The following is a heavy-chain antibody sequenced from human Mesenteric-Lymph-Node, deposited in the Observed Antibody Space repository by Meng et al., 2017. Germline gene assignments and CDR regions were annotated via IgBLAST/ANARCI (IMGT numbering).Heavy chain of an antibody. CDR3: ARGGYYSFDY. V-gene: IGHV4-4*03. Sequence: QVQALESGPGLGKPPETRSPTGAVPGGSISSVYWWTWVRQSPGKGLEWIGEIYHSGSTNYNPSLKSRVTISVDKSKNQFSLKLTSVTAADTAVYYCARGGYYSFDYWGQGTLVTVSS. J-gene: IGHJ4*02. D-gene: IGHD5-18*01. CDR2: IYHSGST. CDR1: GGSISSVYW.